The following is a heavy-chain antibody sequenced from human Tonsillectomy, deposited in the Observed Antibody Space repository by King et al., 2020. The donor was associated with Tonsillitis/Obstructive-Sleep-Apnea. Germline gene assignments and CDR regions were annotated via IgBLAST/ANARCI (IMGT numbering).Heavy chain of an antibody. D-gene: IGHD2/OR15-2a*01. CDR2: IYYSGST. Sequence: VQLQESGPGLVKPSETLSLTCTVSGGSISSYYWSWIRQPPGKGLEWIGYIYYSGSTNYNPSLKSRVTISVDTSKNQFSLKLSSVTAADMAVYYCARMEYRAGNAFDIWGQGTMVTVSS. V-gene: IGHV4-59*01. CDR3: ARMEYRAGNAFDI. J-gene: IGHJ3*02. CDR1: GGSISSYY.